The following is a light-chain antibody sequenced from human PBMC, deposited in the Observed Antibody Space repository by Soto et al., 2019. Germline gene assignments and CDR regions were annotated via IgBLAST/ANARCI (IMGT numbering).Light chain of an antibody. CDR3: QQYDNLGT. CDR2: DAS. Sequence: DIQITQSPSSLSASVGDRVTITCQASQDISNYLNWYQQKPGKAPKLLIYDASNLETGVPSRFSASGSGTDFKFTISTLQPEDIATYNCQQYDNLGTFDPGTTVDIK. V-gene: IGKV1-33*01. J-gene: IGKJ3*01. CDR1: QDISNY.